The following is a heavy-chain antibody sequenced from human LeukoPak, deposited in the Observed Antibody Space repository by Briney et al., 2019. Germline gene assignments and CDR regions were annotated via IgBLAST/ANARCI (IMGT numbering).Heavy chain of an antibody. Sequence: PGGSLRLSCAASAFTFDDYAMRWVRHAPGKGLEWVSGIDWDGGSLDYADSVKGRFTISRDNTKNSLYLQMSSLRAEDTALYYCAKDSGTNYDSSGFLPHFDSWGQGTLVTVSS. V-gene: IGHV3-9*01. CDR1: AFTFDDYA. CDR3: AKDSGTNYDSSGFLPHFDS. D-gene: IGHD3-22*01. CDR2: IDWDGGSL. J-gene: IGHJ4*02.